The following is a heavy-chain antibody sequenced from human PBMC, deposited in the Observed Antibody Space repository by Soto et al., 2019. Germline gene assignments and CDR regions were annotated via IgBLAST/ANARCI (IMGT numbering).Heavy chain of an antibody. CDR3: ARLQAAVPHY. D-gene: IGHD6-13*01. Sequence: QLQLQESGPGLVMPSETLSLTCTVSGDSISGSPYFWGWIRQPPGKRLEWIGSIFYDGYTLYTPSLRSRVTISVVTAKNQFSLKLASVAAADTATYFCARLQAAVPHYWGQGTLVTVSS. J-gene: IGHJ4*02. CDR2: IFYDGYT. CDR1: GDSISGSPYF. V-gene: IGHV4-39*01.